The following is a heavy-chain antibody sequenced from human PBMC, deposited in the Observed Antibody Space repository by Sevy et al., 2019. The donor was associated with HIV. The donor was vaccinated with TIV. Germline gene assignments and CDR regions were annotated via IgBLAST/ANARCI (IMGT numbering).Heavy chain of an antibody. V-gene: IGHV3-30-3*01. CDR2: ISYDGSNK. J-gene: IGHJ1*01. CDR1: GFTFSSYA. D-gene: IGHD6-13*01. CDR3: AREGSIAAAGNAEYFQH. Sequence: GGCLRLSCAASGFTFSSYAMPWVRQAPGKGLEWVAVISYDGSNKYYADSVKGRFTISRDNSKNTLYLQMNSLRAEDTAVYYCAREGSIAAAGNAEYFQHWGQGTLVTVSS.